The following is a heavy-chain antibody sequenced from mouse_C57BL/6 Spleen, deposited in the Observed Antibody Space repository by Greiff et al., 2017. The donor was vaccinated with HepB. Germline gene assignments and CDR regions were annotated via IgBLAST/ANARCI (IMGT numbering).Heavy chain of an antibody. J-gene: IGHJ3*01. CDR3: ARFGYAPGAY. Sequence: QVQLQQPGAELVRPGPSVKLSCKASGYTFTSYWMHWVKQRPGQGLEWIGVIDPSDSYTNYNQKFKGKATLTVDTSSSTAYMQLSSLTSEDSAVYYCARFGYAPGAYWGQGTLVTVSA. CDR1: GYTFTSYW. V-gene: IGHV1-59*01. CDR2: IDPSDSYT. D-gene: IGHD2-10*02.